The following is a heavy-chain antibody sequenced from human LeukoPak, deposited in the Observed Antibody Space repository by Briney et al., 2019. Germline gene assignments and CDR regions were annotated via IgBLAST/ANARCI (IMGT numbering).Heavy chain of an antibody. CDR3: AKAEGIFTMVRGVIGNYYYYYYMDV. CDR1: GFTFSSYA. D-gene: IGHD3-10*01. J-gene: IGHJ6*03. V-gene: IGHV3-23*01. CDR2: ISGSGGST. Sequence: HAGGSLRLSCAASGFTFSSYAMSWVRQAPGKGLEWVSAISGSGGSTYYADSVKGRFTISRDNSKNTLYLQMNSLRAEDTAVYYCAKAEGIFTMVRGVIGNYYYYYYMDVWGKGTTVTVSS.